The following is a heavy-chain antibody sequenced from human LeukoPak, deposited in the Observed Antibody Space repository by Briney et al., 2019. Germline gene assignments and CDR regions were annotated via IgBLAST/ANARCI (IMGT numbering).Heavy chain of an antibody. V-gene: IGHV4-30-4*08. D-gene: IGHD1-26*01. Sequence: SQTLSLTCTVSGGSVGSGDYYWSWIRQPPGKGLEWIGRIYHSGSTYYNPSLKSRVTISLDTPKNQFSLKLSSVPAADTAVYYCARXSSGSYSGPIYYYYYMXXWGKGTTXT. CDR3: ARXSSGSYSGPIYYYYYMXX. J-gene: IGHJ6*03. CDR1: GGSVGSGDYY. CDR2: IYHSGST.